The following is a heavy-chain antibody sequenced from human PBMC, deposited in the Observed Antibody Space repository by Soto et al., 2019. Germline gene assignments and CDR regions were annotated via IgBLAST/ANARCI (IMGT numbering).Heavy chain of an antibody. Sequence: ASVKVSCKASGYTFTSYGISWVRQAPGQGLEWMGWISAYNGNTNYAQKLQGRVTMTTDTSTSTAYMELRSLRSDDTAVYYCARDRGYYYDSSGYSSAFDIRGQGTMVTVSS. V-gene: IGHV1-18*04. CDR2: ISAYNGNT. D-gene: IGHD3-22*01. CDR1: GYTFTSYG. CDR3: ARDRGYYYDSSGYSSAFDI. J-gene: IGHJ3*02.